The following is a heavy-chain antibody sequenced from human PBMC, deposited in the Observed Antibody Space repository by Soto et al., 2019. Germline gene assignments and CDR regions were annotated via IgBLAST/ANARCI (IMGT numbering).Heavy chain of an antibody. J-gene: IGHJ3*02. CDR3: ARGGMGTAMVTEAFDI. Sequence: EVQLVESGGGLVKPGGSLRLSCAASGFIFSSYSMNWVRQAPGKGLEWVSSISSSSSYIYYADSVKGRFTISRDNAKNSLYRQMNSLRAEDTAVYYCARGGMGTAMVTEAFDIWGQGTMVTVSS. CDR2: ISSSSSYI. V-gene: IGHV3-21*01. D-gene: IGHD5-18*01. CDR1: GFIFSSYS.